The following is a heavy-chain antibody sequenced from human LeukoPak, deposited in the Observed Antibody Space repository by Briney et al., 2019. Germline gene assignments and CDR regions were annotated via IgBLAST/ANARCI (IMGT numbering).Heavy chain of an antibody. Sequence: PGGSLRLSCAASGFTFSSYAMSWVRQAPGKGLEWVSAISGSGGSTHYADSVKGRFTISRDNSKNTLYLQMNSLRAEDTAVYYCANPIPYDFWSGYYTRMFDYWGQGTLVTVSS. CDR1: GFTFSSYA. CDR2: ISGSGGST. CDR3: ANPIPYDFWSGYYTRMFDY. J-gene: IGHJ4*02. D-gene: IGHD3-3*01. V-gene: IGHV3-23*01.